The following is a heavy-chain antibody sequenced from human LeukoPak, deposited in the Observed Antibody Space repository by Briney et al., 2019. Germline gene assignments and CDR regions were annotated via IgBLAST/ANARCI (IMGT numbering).Heavy chain of an antibody. CDR3: ARVPEGTKDAFDI. J-gene: IGHJ3*02. V-gene: IGHV1-69*05. D-gene: IGHD1-14*01. CDR1: GGTFSSYA. CDR2: IIPIFGTA. Sequence: SVKVSCKASGGTFSSYAISWVRQAPGQGLEWMGRIIPIFGTANYAQKFQGRVTITTDESTSTAYMELSSLRSEDTAVYYCARVPEGTKDAFDIWGQGTMVTVXS.